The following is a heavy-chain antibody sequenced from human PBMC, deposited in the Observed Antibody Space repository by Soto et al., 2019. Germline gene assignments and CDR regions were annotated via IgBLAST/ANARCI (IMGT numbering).Heavy chain of an antibody. Sequence: ASVKVSCKASGYTLTNFGVTWVRRAPGQGLEWMGWISAYTDTPNYAQKFQGRVTMTIDTPTSTAYMDLRSLTSDDTAVYYCARVIPGVEAWFDPWGQGTVVTVSS. J-gene: IGHJ5*02. D-gene: IGHD2-2*01. CDR1: GYTLTNFG. CDR2: ISAYTDTP. V-gene: IGHV1-18*01. CDR3: ARVIPGVEAWFDP.